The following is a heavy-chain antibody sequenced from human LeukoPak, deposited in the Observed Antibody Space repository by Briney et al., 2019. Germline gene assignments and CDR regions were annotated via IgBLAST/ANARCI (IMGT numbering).Heavy chain of an antibody. Sequence: GASVKVSCKASGYTFTNFDINWVRQAPGQGLEWMGWISTYNGDTKYAQKFQDRVTMTTDTSTSTAYMELRSLRSGDSAVYYCARGSTPIDYWGQGTLVTVSS. V-gene: IGHV1-18*01. CDR3: ARGSTPIDY. CDR2: ISTYNGDT. J-gene: IGHJ4*02. CDR1: GYTFTNFD.